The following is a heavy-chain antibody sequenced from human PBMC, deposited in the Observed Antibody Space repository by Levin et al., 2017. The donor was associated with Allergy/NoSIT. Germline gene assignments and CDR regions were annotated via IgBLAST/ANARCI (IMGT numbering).Heavy chain of an antibody. CDR1: GGSISNYY. J-gene: IGHJ5*02. D-gene: IGHD1-26*01. CDR2: IYYSGST. Sequence: GSLRLSCSVSGGSISNYYWSWIRQPPGKGLEWIGYIYYSGSTKYNPSLKSRVTISVDTSKNQFSLKLSSVTAADTAVYYCARDLLYEPYNWFDPWGQGTLVTVSS. CDR3: ARDLLYEPYNWFDP. V-gene: IGHV4-59*01.